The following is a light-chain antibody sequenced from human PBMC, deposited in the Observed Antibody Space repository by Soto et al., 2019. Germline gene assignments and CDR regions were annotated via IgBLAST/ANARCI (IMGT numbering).Light chain of an antibody. V-gene: IGKV1-6*01. CDR3: LQEYRYPLT. CDR2: AAS. Sequence: AIQLTQSPASLSASVGDRVTITCRASQGIRNDLGWFQQKPGKAPKHLIYAASSLQTGVPSRFSGSGSGTYFTLTISSLQVEDFATYYCLQEYRYPLTFGGGTKVEI. J-gene: IGKJ4*01. CDR1: QGIRND.